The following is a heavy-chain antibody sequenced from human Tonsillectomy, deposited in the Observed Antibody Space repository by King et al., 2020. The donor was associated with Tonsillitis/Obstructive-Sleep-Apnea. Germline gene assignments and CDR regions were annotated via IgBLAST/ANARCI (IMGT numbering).Heavy chain of an antibody. Sequence: QLVQSGAEVKKPGASVKVSCKASGYTFTGYYMHWVRQAPGQGLEWMGRINPNSGGTNYAQKFQGRVTMTMDTSISNANMELSRRRSDDTAGYYFARLAKHAGAFDIWGQGTMVTVSS. CDR3: ARLAKHAGAFDI. CDR1: GYTFTGYY. CDR2: INPNSGGT. V-gene: IGHV1-2*06. J-gene: IGHJ3*02.